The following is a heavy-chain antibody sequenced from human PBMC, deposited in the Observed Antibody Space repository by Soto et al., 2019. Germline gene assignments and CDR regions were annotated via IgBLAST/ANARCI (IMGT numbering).Heavy chain of an antibody. CDR2: ISSSSSYI. Sequence: GGSLRLSCAASGLIFSNYKMHWVRQAPGKGLAWVSSISSSSSYIYYADSVKGRFTISRDNAKNSLYLQMNSLRAEDTAVYYCARDYRIVGATTAQNHDAFDIWGQGTMVTVSS. D-gene: IGHD1-26*01. CDR3: ARDYRIVGATTAQNHDAFDI. V-gene: IGHV3-21*01. J-gene: IGHJ3*02. CDR1: GLIFSNYK.